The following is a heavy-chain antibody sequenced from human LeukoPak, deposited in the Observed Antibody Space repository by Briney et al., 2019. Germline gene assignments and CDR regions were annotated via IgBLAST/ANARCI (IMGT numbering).Heavy chain of an antibody. Sequence: TPSETLSLTCAVYGGSFSGYYWSWVRQPPGKGLEWIGEINHSGSTNYNPSLKSRVTISVDTSKNQFSLKLSSVTAADTAVYYCARGHLNYGPGLYSNYWYFDLWGRGTLVTVSS. CDR1: GGSFSGYY. V-gene: IGHV4-34*01. CDR2: INHSGST. CDR3: ARGHLNYGPGLYSNYWYFDL. J-gene: IGHJ2*01. D-gene: IGHD1-7*01.